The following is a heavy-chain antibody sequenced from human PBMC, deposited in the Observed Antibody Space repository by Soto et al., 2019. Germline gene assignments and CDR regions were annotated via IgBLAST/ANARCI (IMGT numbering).Heavy chain of an antibody. CDR2: ISGSGGST. J-gene: IGHJ5*02. Sequence: EVQLLGSGGGLVQPGGSLRLSCAASGFTFSSYGMSWVRQAPGKGLEWVSAISGSGGSTYYADSVKGRFTISRDNSKNTLYLQMNSLRAEDTAVYYCAKDRGLLWFGEFNWFDPWGQGTLVTVSS. CDR3: AKDRGLLWFGEFNWFDP. CDR1: GFTFSSYG. V-gene: IGHV3-23*01. D-gene: IGHD3-10*01.